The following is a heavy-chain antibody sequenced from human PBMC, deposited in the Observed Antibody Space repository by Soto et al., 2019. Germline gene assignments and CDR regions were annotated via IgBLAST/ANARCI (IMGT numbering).Heavy chain of an antibody. CDR3: ARRSGSYSNWFDP. CDR1: GYTFANYW. Sequence: GESLKISCESSGYTFANYWIGWVRQVPGKGLEWVAIIYPSDSRTIYSPSFQGQVTISADRSISTAYLQWTSLKASDTAMYYCARRSGSYSNWFDPWGQGTLVTV. CDR2: IYPSDSRT. D-gene: IGHD3-10*01. J-gene: IGHJ5*02. V-gene: IGHV5-51*01.